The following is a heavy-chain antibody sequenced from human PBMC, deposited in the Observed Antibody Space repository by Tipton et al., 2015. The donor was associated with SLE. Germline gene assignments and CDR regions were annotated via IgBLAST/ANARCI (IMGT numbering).Heavy chain of an antibody. CDR3: ARHLGVIGAFNI. V-gene: IGHV4-59*08. D-gene: IGHD3-16*02. J-gene: IGHJ3*02. Sequence: TLSLTCTVSGGSFTTYYWSWIRQPPGKDLEWIGYFYYSGNTYYNPSLESRATISLDTSKNQFSLKLTSVTAGGTAIYYCARHLGVIGAFNIWGQGTVVTVSS. CDR1: GGSFTTYY. CDR2: FYYSGNT.